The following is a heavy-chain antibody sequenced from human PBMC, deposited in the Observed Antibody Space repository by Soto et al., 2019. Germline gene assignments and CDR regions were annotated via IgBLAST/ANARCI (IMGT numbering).Heavy chain of an antibody. CDR3: ARELAVPGYWYFDL. CDR2: IDTTGGT. Sequence: EVQVVESGGGLVQPGGSLRLSCEASGFTFSGHDMHWVRQPTGGTLEWVSGIDTTGGTYYPGSVKGRFTISRENAKNSLYLQMNSLRVGDTAVYYCARELAVPGYWYFDLWGRGTLVTVSS. V-gene: IGHV3-13*04. D-gene: IGHD2-8*02. CDR1: GFTFSGHD. J-gene: IGHJ2*01.